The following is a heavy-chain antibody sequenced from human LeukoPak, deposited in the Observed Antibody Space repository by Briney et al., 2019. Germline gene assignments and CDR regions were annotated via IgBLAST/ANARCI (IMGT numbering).Heavy chain of an antibody. CDR3: ARDQKTTYYYDSSGYYRHNWFDP. CDR1: GFTFSDYY. CDR2: ISSSSSYT. D-gene: IGHD3-22*01. V-gene: IGHV3-11*06. J-gene: IGHJ5*02. Sequence: GGSLRLSRAASGFTFSDYYMSWIRQAPGKGLEWVSYISSSSSYTNYADSVKGRFTISRDNAKNSLYLQMNSLRAEDTAVYYCARDQKTTYYYDSSGYYRHNWFDPWGQGTLVTVSS.